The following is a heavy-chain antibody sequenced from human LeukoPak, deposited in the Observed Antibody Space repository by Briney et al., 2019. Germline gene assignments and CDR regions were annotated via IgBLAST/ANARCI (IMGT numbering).Heavy chain of an antibody. CDR2: IWYDGSNK. CDR3: ARGLRELLGHYYYYMDV. CDR1: GFTFSSYG. V-gene: IGHV3-33*01. Sequence: GGSLRLSCAASGFTFSSYGMHWVRQAPGKGLEWVAVIWYDGSNKYYADSVKGRFTISRDNSKNTLYLQMNSLRAEDTAVYYCARGLRELLGHYYYYMDVWGKGTTVTFSS. J-gene: IGHJ6*03. D-gene: IGHD1-26*01.